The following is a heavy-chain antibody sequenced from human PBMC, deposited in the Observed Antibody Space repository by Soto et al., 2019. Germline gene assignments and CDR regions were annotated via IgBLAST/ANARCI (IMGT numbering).Heavy chain of an antibody. CDR3: AREGDDYGDYKRAFDI. CDR1: GFTFRSYS. V-gene: IGHV3-21*01. Sequence: EVQLVESGGGLVKPGGSLRLSCEASGFTFRSYSMNWVRQAPGKGLEWVSSISTTSSYIYYGDSVKGRFPISRDNAKNSLFLQMNSLRAEDTAIYYWAREGDDYGDYKRAFDIWGQGTTVTVSS. CDR2: ISTTSSYI. D-gene: IGHD4-17*01. J-gene: IGHJ3*02.